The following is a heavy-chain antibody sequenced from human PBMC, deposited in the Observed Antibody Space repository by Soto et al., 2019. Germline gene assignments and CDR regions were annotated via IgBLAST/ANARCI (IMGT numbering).Heavy chain of an antibody. CDR2: ISWNSGSI. D-gene: IGHD6-19*01. V-gene: IGHV3-9*01. CDR3: VKDIHEQWLVSHFEY. J-gene: IGHJ4*02. CDR1: GFTFESYA. Sequence: EVQLVESGGGSVQPGRSLRLSCVASGFTFESYAMHWVRQVPGKGLEWVSGISWNSGSIGYEDSVKGRFTISRDNAHKSLYLEMNRLRVEDTAFYYCVKDIHEQWLVSHFEYWGQGALVTVSS.